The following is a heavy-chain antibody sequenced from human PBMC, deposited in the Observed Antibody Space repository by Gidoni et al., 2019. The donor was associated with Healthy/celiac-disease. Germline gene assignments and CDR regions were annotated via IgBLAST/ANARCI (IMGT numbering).Heavy chain of an antibody. D-gene: IGHD5-18*01. V-gene: IGHV4-31*03. CDR2: IYYSGST. CDR1: GGSISSGGYY. J-gene: IGHJ5*02. CDR3: ARYTRWLQPAQPRPTTNNWFDP. Sequence: QVQLQESGTGLVKPSQTLSLTCTVSGGSISSGGYYWSWIRQHPGKGLEWIGYIYYSGSTYYNPSLKSRVTISVDTSKNQFSLKLSSVTAADTAVYYCARYTRWLQPAQPRPTTNNWFDPWGQGTLVTVSS.